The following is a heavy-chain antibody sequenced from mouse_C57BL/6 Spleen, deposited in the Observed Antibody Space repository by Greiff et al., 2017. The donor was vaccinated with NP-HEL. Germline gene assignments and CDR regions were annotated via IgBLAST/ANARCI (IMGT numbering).Heavy chain of an antibody. J-gene: IGHJ4*01. V-gene: IGHV1-39*01. Sequence: EVQLKESGPELVKPGASVKISCKASGYSFTDYNMNWVKQSNGKSLEWIGVINPNYGTTSYNQKFKGKATLTVDQSSSTAYMQLNRLTSEDSAVYYCARDFITTSRYAMDYWGQGTSVTVSS. CDR3: ARDFITTSRYAMDY. CDR1: GYSFTDYN. CDR2: INPNYGTT. D-gene: IGHD1-1*01.